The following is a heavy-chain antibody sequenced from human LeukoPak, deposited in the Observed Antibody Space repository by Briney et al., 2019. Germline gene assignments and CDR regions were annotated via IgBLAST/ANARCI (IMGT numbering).Heavy chain of an antibody. CDR2: ISRDNFYI. V-gene: IGHV3-21*04. J-gene: IGHJ5*02. CDR1: GFPFSSYS. CDR3: AKSVTYYYDDIAT. D-gene: IGHD3-22*01. Sequence: GGSLRLSCEASGFPFSSYSMNWVRQAPGRGLEWVSSISRDNFYIYYADSVKGRFTISRDKSKNTLYLQMNSLRAEDTAVYYCAKSVTYYYDDIATWGQGTLVTVSS.